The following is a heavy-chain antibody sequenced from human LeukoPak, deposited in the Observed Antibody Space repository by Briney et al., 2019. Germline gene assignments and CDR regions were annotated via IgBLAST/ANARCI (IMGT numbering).Heavy chain of an antibody. Sequence: SETLSLTCTVSGGSISSYYWSWIQQPPGKGLEWIGYIYYSGSTNYNPSPKSRVTISVDTSKNQFSLKLSSVTAADTAVYYCARGQWELRLDYWGQGTLVTVSS. V-gene: IGHV4-59*01. J-gene: IGHJ4*02. D-gene: IGHD1-26*01. CDR2: IYYSGST. CDR3: ARGQWELRLDY. CDR1: GGSISSYY.